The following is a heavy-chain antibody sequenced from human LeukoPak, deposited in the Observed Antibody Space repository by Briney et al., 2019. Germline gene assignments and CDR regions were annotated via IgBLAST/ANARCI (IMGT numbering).Heavy chain of an antibody. V-gene: IGHV1-18*01. CDR1: GYTFTSDG. Sequence: AAVKVSCKASGYTFTSDGISWVRQAPGQGLEWMGWISAYNGNTNYAQKLQGRVTMTTDTSTSTAYMELRSLRSDDTAVYYCARSPIVVVTAILGGAYYYYYMDVWGKGTTVTISS. CDR2: ISAYNGNT. J-gene: IGHJ6*03. D-gene: IGHD2-21*02. CDR3: ARSPIVVVTAILGGAYYYYYMDV.